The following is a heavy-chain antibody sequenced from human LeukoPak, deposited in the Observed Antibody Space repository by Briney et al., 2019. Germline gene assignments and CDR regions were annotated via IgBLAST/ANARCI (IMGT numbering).Heavy chain of an antibody. CDR3: ARHQGYYYYYGMDV. Sequence: SETLSLTCTVSGGSISSYYWSWIRQPPGKGLEWIGYIYYSGSTNYNPSLKSRVTISVDTSKNQFSLKLSSVTAADTAVYYCARHQGYYYYYGMDVWGQGTTVTASS. CDR2: IYYSGST. CDR1: GGSISSYY. V-gene: IGHV4-59*08. J-gene: IGHJ6*02.